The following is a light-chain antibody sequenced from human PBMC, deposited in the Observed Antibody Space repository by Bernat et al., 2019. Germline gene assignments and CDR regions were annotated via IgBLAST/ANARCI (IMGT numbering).Light chain of an antibody. Sequence: QSALTQPPSASGSPGQSITISCTGTSSDVGAYNYVSWYQQHPGKAPKLMISEVSKRPSGVPDRFSGSKSGNPASLTVSGLQAEDEADYYYSSYAGTNNLVFGGGTKLTVL. CDR2: EVS. V-gene: IGLV2-8*01. J-gene: IGLJ3*02. CDR3: SSYAGTNNLV. CDR1: SSDVGAYNY.